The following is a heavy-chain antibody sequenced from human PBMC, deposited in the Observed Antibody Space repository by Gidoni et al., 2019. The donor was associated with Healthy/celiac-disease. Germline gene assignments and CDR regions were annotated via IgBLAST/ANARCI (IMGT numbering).Heavy chain of an antibody. Sequence: EVQLLEAGGGLGQPGGSLRRSCAASGFTFSSYAMCCVRQTPGKGLGWVSAIRGGGGSTYYADSLKCRFTISRDNSKNTLYLQMNSLRAEDTAVYYCAKVEVGDYWGQGTLVTVSS. CDR3: AKVEVGDY. J-gene: IGHJ4*02. CDR1: GFTFSSYA. CDR2: IRGGGGST. V-gene: IGHV3-23*01. D-gene: IGHD2-15*01.